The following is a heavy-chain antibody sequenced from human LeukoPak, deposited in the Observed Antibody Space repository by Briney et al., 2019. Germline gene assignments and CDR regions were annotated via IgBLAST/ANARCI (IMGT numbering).Heavy chain of an antibody. CDR1: GFTLSDSD. V-gene: IGHV3-30*02. Sequence: GGSLRLSCTVSGFTLSDSDIDWVRQAPGKGLEWVAKIRSDGTTKHFADSVRGRFTISGDNYRNIVYLQMSSPRAEDTAIYYCVTFDHWGQGTLVTVSS. CDR2: IRSDGTTK. J-gene: IGHJ4*02. CDR3: VTFDH.